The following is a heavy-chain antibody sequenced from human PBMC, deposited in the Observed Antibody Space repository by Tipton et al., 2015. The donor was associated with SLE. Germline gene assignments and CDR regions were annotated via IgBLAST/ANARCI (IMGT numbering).Heavy chain of an antibody. CDR3: ARSPRGGYYYYGMDV. CDR2: IY. J-gene: IGHJ6*02. D-gene: IGHD6-13*01. V-gene: IGHV4-61*05. Sequence: TLSLTCTVSGGSISVSSYYWGWIRQPPGKGLEWIGYIYYNPSLKSRVTISVHRSKNQLSLRLNSVTAADTAVYYCARSPRGGYYYYGMDVWGQGTTVTVSS. CDR1: GGSISVSSYY.